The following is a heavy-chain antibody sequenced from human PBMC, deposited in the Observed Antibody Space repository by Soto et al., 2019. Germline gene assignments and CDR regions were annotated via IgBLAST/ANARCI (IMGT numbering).Heavy chain of an antibody. D-gene: IGHD3-9*01. CDR3: ARDTKVLLTGYQELDY. J-gene: IGHJ4*02. V-gene: IGHV3-33*01. CDR1: GFTFSSYG. CDR2: IWYDGSNK. Sequence: PGGALRLSCAASGFTFSSYGMAWVRPAPGKGLEWVAVIWYDGSNKYYADSVKGRFTISRDNSKNTLYLQMNSLRAEDTAVYYCARDTKVLLTGYQELDYWGQGTLVTVSS.